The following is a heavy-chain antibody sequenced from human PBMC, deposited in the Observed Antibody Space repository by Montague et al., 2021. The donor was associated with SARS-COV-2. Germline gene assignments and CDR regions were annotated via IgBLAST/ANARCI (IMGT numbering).Heavy chain of an antibody. D-gene: IGHD3-10*01. Sequence: SETLSLTCTVSGGSISSSSYYWGWIRQPPGKGLEWIGNIYYSGSTYYNPTPKSRVTISVDTSKNRFSLKLSSVTAADPAVYYCARLWDFYGSGSYKNSWFDPWGQGTRVTVSS. CDR3: ARLWDFYGSGSYKNSWFDP. CDR2: IYYSGST. V-gene: IGHV4-39*02. J-gene: IGHJ5*02. CDR1: GGSISSSSYY.